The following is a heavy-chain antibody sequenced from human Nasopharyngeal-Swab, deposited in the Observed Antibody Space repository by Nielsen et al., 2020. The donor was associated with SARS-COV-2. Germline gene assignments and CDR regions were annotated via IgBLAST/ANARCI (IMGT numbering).Heavy chain of an antibody. CDR3: ARGRGLRHYYYYYGMDV. CDR2: INHSGST. D-gene: IGHD3-3*01. CDR1: GGSFSGYY. V-gene: IGHV4-34*01. Sequence: SETLSLTCAVYGGSFSGYYWSWIRQPPGKGLEWIGEINHSGSTNYNPSLKSRVTISVDTSKNQFSLKLSPVTAADTAVYYCARGRGLRHYYYYYGMDVWGQGTTVTVSS. J-gene: IGHJ6*02.